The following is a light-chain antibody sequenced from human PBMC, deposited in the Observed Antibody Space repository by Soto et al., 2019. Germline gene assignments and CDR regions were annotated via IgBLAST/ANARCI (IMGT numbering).Light chain of an antibody. CDR1: PGISSW. Sequence: DIQMTQSPSSVSASVGDRVIITCRASPGISSWLAWYQQKPGEAPKLLIFAASRLHSGIPTRFSGSGSGTNVTLTIRDLQPKDFATYYCHNADSVPLTFGGRPKVEIK. J-gene: IGKJ4*01. CDR3: HNADSVPLT. V-gene: IGKV1D-12*01. CDR2: AAS.